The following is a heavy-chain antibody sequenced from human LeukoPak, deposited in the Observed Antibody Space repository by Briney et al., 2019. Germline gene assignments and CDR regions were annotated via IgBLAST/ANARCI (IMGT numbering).Heavy chain of an antibody. CDR2: IYYTGNT. CDR3: AKQTGSGLFILP. CDR1: GVSISSSNSY. Sequence: SETLSLTCSVSGVSISSSNSYWGWIRQPPGKGLEWIGSIYYTGNTFYNASLKSRVTISIDTSKNQFSLKLTSVTAADTAVYYCAKQTGSGLFILPGGQGTLVTVSS. V-gene: IGHV4-39*01. J-gene: IGHJ4*02. D-gene: IGHD3/OR15-3a*01.